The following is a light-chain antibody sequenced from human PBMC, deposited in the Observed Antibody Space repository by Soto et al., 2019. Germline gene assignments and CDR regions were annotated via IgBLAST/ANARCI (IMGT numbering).Light chain of an antibody. CDR3: QQYSLYPET. CDR1: HIISGW. J-gene: IGKJ1*01. CDR2: DTS. Sequence: DLPMTQSPSTLSASVGDSVTITCRASHIISGWLAWYQLKPGRAPNLLIYDTSNLGSGVPPRFSGSGSGTEFTLTINTLQPDDSGIYYCQQYSLYPETFGQGTTVEI. V-gene: IGKV1-5*01.